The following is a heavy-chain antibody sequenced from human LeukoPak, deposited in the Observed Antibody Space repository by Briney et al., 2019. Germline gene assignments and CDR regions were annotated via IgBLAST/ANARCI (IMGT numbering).Heavy chain of an antibody. CDR3: ARGATVTTWNAFDI. Sequence: GGSLRLSCAASGFTFSSYWMSWVRQAPGKGLEWVANIKQDGSEKYYVDSVKGRFTISRDNAKNSLYLQMSSLRAEDTAVYYCARGATVTTWNAFDIWGQGTMVTVSS. CDR1: GFTFSSYW. V-gene: IGHV3-7*04. J-gene: IGHJ3*02. D-gene: IGHD4-17*01. CDR2: IKQDGSEK.